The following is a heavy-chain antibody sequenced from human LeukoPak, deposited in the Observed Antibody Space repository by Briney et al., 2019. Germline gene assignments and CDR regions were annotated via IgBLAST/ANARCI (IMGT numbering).Heavy chain of an antibody. J-gene: IGHJ4*02. D-gene: IGHD1-26*01. Sequence: ASVKVSCKASGYTFTDYYVHWVRQAPGQGLEWMGWINPNSGGTNYAQKFLGRVTMTRDTSISTAYMELSRLRSDDTAVYHCAREGPIVGATHLVDYWGQGTLVTVSS. CDR1: GYTFTDYY. CDR2: INPNSGGT. V-gene: IGHV1-2*02. CDR3: AREGPIVGATHLVDY.